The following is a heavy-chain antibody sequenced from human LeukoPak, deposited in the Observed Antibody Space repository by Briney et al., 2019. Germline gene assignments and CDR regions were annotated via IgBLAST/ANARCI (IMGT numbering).Heavy chain of an antibody. CDR2: IIPIFGTA. J-gene: IGHJ4*02. Sequence: SVKVSCKASGGTSSSYAISWVRQAPGQGLEWMGGIIPIFGTANYAQKFQGRVTITADKSTSTAYMELSSLRSEDTAVYYCARGPYSSSWSNFDYWGQGTLVTVSS. CDR1: GGTSSSYA. V-gene: IGHV1-69*06. D-gene: IGHD6-13*01. CDR3: ARGPYSSSWSNFDY.